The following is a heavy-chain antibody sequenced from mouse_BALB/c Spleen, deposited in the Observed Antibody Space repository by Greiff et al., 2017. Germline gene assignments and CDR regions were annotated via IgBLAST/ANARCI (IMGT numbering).Heavy chain of an antibody. D-gene: IGHD1-1*01. J-gene: IGHJ2*01. CDR1: GYAFSSYW. CDR3: ARSTTVVATGDY. V-gene: IGHV1-80*01. Sequence: VQLQQSGAELVRPGSSVKISCKASGYAFSSYWMNWVKQRPGQGLEWIGQIYPGDGDTNYNGKFKGKATLTADKSSSTAYMQLSSLTTEDSAVYFCARSTTVVATGDYWGQGTTLTVSS. CDR2: IYPGDGDT.